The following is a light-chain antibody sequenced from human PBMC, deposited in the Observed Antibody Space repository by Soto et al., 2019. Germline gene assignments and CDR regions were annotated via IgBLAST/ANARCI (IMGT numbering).Light chain of an antibody. Sequence: QSALTQPPSASGSPGQSVTISCTGTSSDIGGTNYVSWYQQHPGKAPKLMIFEVNERPSGVPDRFSGSKSGNTASLTVSGLQAEDEADYYCSSYAGSNSYVFGTGTKVTVL. V-gene: IGLV2-8*01. CDR1: SSDIGGTNY. J-gene: IGLJ1*01. CDR3: SSYAGSNSYV. CDR2: EVN.